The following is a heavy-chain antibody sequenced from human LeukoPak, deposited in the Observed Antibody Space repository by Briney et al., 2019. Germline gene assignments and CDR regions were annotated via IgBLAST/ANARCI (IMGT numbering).Heavy chain of an antibody. D-gene: IGHD3-9*01. CDR3: ARHGGVAYYDILTGYGARGYFDY. V-gene: IGHV4-39*01. CDR1: GGSISSSSYY. Sequence: SETLSLTCTVSGGSISSSSYYWGWIRQPPGKGLEWIGSIYYSGSTYYNPSLKSRVTISVDTSKNQFSLKLSSVTAADTAVYYCARHGGVAYYDILTGYGARGYFDYWGQGTLVTVSS. J-gene: IGHJ4*02. CDR2: IYYSGST.